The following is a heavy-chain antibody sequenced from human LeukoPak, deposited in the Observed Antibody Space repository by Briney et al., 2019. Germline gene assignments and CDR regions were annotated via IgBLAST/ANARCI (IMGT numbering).Heavy chain of an antibody. D-gene: IGHD2/OR15-2a*01. CDR1: GYTFSSYY. J-gene: IGHJ4*02. CDR3: ARSVASTTYYYPFDH. V-gene: IGHV1-46*01. Sequence: ASVKVSCKTSGYTFSSYYIHWVRQTPGQGLEWMGIINPSVGGTRNAQKFQGRVTMTRGTSTSTVYMELSSLSSEDTAIYYCARSVASTTYYYPFDHWGQGTLVTVSS. CDR2: INPSVGGT.